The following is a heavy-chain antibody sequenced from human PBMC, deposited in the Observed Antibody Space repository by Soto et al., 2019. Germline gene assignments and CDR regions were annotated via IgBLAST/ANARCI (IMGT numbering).Heavy chain of an antibody. CDR1: GGSVSSDTHY. J-gene: IGHJ6*02. CDR3: AKFVRSCGGTTCYTREDV. V-gene: IGHV4-61*01. Sequence: PSETLSLTCSVSGGSVSSDTHYWSWIRQPPGKPLEWIGFIYSSGSTNYNPSLKSRVTMSVDTSKNQFSLRLRSVIVADTAVYHCAKFVRSCGGTTCYTREDVWSQGTTVTVSS. D-gene: IGHD2-15*01. CDR2: IYSSGST.